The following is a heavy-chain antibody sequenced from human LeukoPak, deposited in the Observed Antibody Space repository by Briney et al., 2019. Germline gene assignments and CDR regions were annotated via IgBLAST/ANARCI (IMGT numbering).Heavy chain of an antibody. V-gene: IGHV3-33*01. J-gene: IGHJ4*02. CDR2: IWYDGSNK. D-gene: IGHD6-19*01. CDR1: GFTFSSYG. Sequence: GGSLRLSCAASGFTFSSYGMHWVRQAPGRGLEWVAVIWYDGSNKYYADSVKGRFTISRDNSKNTLYLQMNSLRAEDTAVYYCARSGIAVAGYDYWGQGTLVTVSS. CDR3: ARSGIAVAGYDY.